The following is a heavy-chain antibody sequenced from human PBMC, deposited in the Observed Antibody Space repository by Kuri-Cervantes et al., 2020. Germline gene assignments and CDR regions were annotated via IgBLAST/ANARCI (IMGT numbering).Heavy chain of an antibody. J-gene: IGHJ6*03. CDR3: ASSRELLPSYYYYMDV. Sequence: SVKVSCKASGYTFSSYAISWVRQAPGQGLEWMGGIIPIFGTANYAQKFQGRVTITTDESTSTAYMELSSLRSEDTAVYYCASSRELLPSYYYYMDVWGKGTTVTVSS. CDR1: GYTFSSYA. V-gene: IGHV1-69*05. CDR2: IIPIFGTA. D-gene: IGHD1-26*01.